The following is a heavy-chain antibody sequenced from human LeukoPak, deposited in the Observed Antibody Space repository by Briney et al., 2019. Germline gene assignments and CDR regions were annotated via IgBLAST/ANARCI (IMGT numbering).Heavy chain of an antibody. CDR3: ARVKGGNSDWSRDAFDI. CDR2: IGTTGDT. J-gene: IGHJ3*02. D-gene: IGHD3-9*01. V-gene: IGHV3-13*04. Sequence: GGSLRLSCAASGFIFSSYDFHWVRQPTGKGLEWVSAIGTTGDTYYSDSVKGRFTISRENAKSSLYLQMNSLRVGDTAVYFCARVKGGNSDWSRDAFDIWGRGTMVAVSS. CDR1: GFIFSSYD.